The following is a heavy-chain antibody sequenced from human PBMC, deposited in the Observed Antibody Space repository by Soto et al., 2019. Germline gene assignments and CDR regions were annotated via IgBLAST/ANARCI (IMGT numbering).Heavy chain of an antibody. CDR3: ARAGYYDFWSGFPRGGMDV. Sequence: GESLKISCKGSGYSFTSYWIGWVRQMPGKGLEWMGIIYPGDSDTRYSPSFQGQVTILADKSISTAYLQWSSLKASDTAMYYCARAGYYDFWSGFPRGGMDVWGQGTTVTVS. J-gene: IGHJ6*02. V-gene: IGHV5-51*01. D-gene: IGHD3-3*01. CDR2: IYPGDSDT. CDR1: GYSFTSYW.